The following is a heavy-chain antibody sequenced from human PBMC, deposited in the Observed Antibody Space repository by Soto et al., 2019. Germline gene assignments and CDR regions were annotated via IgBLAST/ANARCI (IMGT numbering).Heavy chain of an antibody. Sequence: GGSLRLSCAASGFTFSGYAMSWVRQAPGKGLEWVSAISGSGGSTYYADSVKGRFTISRDNSKNTLYLQMNSLRAEDTAVYYCAKPPRYCSGGSCYRYYFDYWGQGTLVTVSS. V-gene: IGHV3-23*01. CDR2: ISGSGGST. D-gene: IGHD2-15*01. CDR1: GFTFSGYA. J-gene: IGHJ4*02. CDR3: AKPPRYCSGGSCYRYYFDY.